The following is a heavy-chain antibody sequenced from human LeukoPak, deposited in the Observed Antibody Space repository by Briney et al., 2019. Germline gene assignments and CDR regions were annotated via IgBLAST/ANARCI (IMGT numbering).Heavy chain of an antibody. V-gene: IGHV4-38-2*01. D-gene: IGHD3-3*01. J-gene: IGHJ4*02. Sequence: PSETLSLTCAVSGYSISSGYYWGWIRQPPEKGLEWIGSIYHSGSTYYNPSLKSRVTISVDTSKNQFSLKLSSVTAADTAVYYCARMLDWSGYSGDYWGQGTLVTVTS. CDR3: ARMLDWSGYSGDY. CDR2: IYHSGST. CDR1: GYSISSGYY.